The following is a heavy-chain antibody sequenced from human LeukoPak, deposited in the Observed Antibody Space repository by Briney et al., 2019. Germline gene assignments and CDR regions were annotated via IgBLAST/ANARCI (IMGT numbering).Heavy chain of an antibody. V-gene: IGHV4-31*03. CDR3: ARAPIGSGNDYYFDY. Sequence: SQTLSLTCTVSGGPINSGAYYWSWIRQHPGKGLEWIGYIYYSGSTYYNPSLKSRVIISIDTSKNQFSLNLSSVTAADTAVYYCARAPIGSGNDYYFDYWGQGTLVTVSS. CDR2: IYYSGST. CDR1: GGPINSGAYY. D-gene: IGHD3-10*01. J-gene: IGHJ4*02.